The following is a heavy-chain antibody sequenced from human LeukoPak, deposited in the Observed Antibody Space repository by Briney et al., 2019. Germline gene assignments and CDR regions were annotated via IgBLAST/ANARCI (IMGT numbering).Heavy chain of an antibody. CDR2: IYHSGST. J-gene: IGHJ5*02. D-gene: IGHD3/OR15-3a*01. V-gene: IGHV4-38-2*02. CDR3: ARAPQFRTGFGWFDP. CDR1: GYSISSGYY. Sequence: SETLSLTCTVSGYSISSGYYWGWIRQPPGKGLEWIGSIYHSGSTYYNPSLKSRVTISVDTSKNQFSLKLSSVTAADTAVYYCARAPQFRTGFGWFDPWGQGTLVIVSS.